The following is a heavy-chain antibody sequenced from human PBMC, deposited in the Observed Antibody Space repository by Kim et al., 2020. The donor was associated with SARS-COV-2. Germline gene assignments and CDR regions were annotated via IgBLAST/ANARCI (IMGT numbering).Heavy chain of an antibody. D-gene: IGHD6-13*01. J-gene: IGHJ4*02. CDR3: ARHGSSSWFPYFDY. Sequence: NPSLKSRVTISVDTSKNQFSLKLSSVTAADTAVYCCARHGSSSWFPYFDYWGQGTLVTVSS. V-gene: IGHV4-39*01.